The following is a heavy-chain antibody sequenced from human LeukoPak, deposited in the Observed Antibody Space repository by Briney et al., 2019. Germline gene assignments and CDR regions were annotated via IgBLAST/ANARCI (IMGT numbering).Heavy chain of an antibody. Sequence: GESLKISCEASGYSFTSYWIAWVRQMPGKGLEYMGFIYPGGSDTRCSPSFEGQVTISADKSITTAYLQWSSLKASDTAIYYCARHVTYSSTSSYFDYWGQGTLVTVSS. D-gene: IGHD6-6*01. CDR3: ARHVTYSSTSSYFDY. CDR2: IYPGGSDT. J-gene: IGHJ4*02. CDR1: GYSFTSYW. V-gene: IGHV5-51*01.